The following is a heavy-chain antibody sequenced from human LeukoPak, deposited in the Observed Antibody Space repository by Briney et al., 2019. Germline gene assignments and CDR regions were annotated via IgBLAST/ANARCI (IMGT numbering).Heavy chain of an antibody. Sequence: GASVKVSCKASGGTFSSYAISWVRQAPGQGLEWMGGIIPIFGTANYAQKFQGRVTITTDESTSTAYMELSSLRSEDTAVYYCARGGYSSSWWDLTPRRYYYMDVWGKGTTVTVSS. V-gene: IGHV1-69*05. CDR1: GGTFSSYA. CDR3: ARGGYSSSWWDLTPRRYYYMDV. J-gene: IGHJ6*03. D-gene: IGHD6-6*01. CDR2: IIPIFGTA.